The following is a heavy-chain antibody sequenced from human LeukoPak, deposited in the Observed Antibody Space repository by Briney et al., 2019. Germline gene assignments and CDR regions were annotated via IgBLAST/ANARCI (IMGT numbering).Heavy chain of an antibody. CDR3: AKETKVGEKLYYIDD. J-gene: IGHJ4*02. CDR1: GFKFNDYG. Sequence: HSGRSVRLLCAASGFKFNDYGMQWVRPAPGKGLEWVSGLSWDSSNIGYALSGKGPFINSRDNAKNSLYLKMSSLRPEDSACYYCAKETKVGEKLYYIDDWGRGTLVTVSS. D-gene: IGHD4-11*01. CDR2: LSWDSSNI. V-gene: IGHV3-9*01.